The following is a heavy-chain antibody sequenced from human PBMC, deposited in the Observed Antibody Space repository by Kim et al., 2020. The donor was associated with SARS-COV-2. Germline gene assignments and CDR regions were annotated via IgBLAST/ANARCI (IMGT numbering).Heavy chain of an antibody. D-gene: IGHD3-10*01. J-gene: IGHJ3*02. CDR3: ARVRQYRPASRPYNHASDAFDI. CDR1: GFAFNMYW. Sequence: GGSLRLSCEASGFAFNMYWMTWVRLAPGKGLEWMGNIKEDGSEKYYVDSVRGRFAISKDNAKNSLYLQMNSLRAEDTAVYFCARVRQYRPASRPYNHASDAFDIWGQGTTVTVSS. CDR2: IKEDGSEK. V-gene: IGHV3-7*05.